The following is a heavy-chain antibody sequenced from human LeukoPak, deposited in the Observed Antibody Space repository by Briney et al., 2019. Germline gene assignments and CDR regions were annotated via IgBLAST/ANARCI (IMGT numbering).Heavy chain of an antibody. CDR3: ARGGVLH. V-gene: IGHV3-7*01. J-gene: IGHJ4*02. Sequence: PGGSLRLSCAASGFTFSRYWMNWVCQAPGKGLEWVASIKQDGSEKYYVDSVKGRFTISRDNAKNSASLQMNSLRSEDTAVYYCARGGVLHWGQGTLVTASS. CDR2: IKQDGSEK. D-gene: IGHD3-16*01. CDR1: GFTFSRYW.